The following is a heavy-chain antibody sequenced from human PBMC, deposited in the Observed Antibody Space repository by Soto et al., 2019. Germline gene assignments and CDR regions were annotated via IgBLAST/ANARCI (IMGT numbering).Heavy chain of an antibody. V-gene: IGHV1-2*04. J-gene: IGHJ4*02. Sequence: ASVKVSCKASGYTFTGYYMHWVRQAPGQGLEWMGWINPNSGGTNYAQKFQGWVTMTRDTSISTAYMELSRLRSDDTAVYYCARDDGYDFGFSFDYWGQGTLVTVSS. CDR2: INPNSGGT. CDR3: ARDDGYDFGFSFDY. CDR1: GYTFTGYY. D-gene: IGHD5-12*01.